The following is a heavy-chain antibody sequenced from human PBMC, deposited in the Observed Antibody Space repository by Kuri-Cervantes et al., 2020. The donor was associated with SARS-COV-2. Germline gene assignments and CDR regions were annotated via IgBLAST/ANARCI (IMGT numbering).Heavy chain of an antibody. CDR3: ARVLSLSYYYGMDV. D-gene: IGHD3-10*01. V-gene: IGHV3-48*02. J-gene: IGHJ6*02. Sequence: GESLKISCAASGFTFSSYSMNWVRQAPGKGLEWVSYISSSSSTIYYADSVKGRFTISRDNAKNSLYLQMNSLRDEDTAAYYCARVLSLSYYYGMDVWGQGTTVTVSS. CDR1: GFTFSSYS. CDR2: ISSSSSTI.